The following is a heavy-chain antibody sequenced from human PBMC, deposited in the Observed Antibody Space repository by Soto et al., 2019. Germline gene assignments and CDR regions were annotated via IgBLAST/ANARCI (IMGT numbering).Heavy chain of an antibody. V-gene: IGHV1-69*01. CDR1: GGTFSSYA. CDR2: IIPIFGTA. CDR3: ARDWDIVVVTAAIWDYYYYGMDV. D-gene: IGHD2-2*02. J-gene: IGHJ6*02. Sequence: QVQLVQSGAEVKKPGSSVKVSCKASGGTFSSYAISWVRQAPGQGLEWMGGIIPIFGTANYAQKFQGRVTITADESTSTAYMELSSLRSEDTAVYYCARDWDIVVVTAAIWDYYYYGMDVWGQGTTVTVSS.